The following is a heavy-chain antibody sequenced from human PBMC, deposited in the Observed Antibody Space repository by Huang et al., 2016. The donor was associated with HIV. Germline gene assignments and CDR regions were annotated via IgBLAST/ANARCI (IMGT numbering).Heavy chain of an antibody. CDR1: GGSFSGYY. D-gene: IGHD6-13*01. CDR2: INHSGST. CDR3: ASLAAATTSIDY. V-gene: IGHV4-34*01. J-gene: IGHJ4*02. Sequence: QVQLQQWGAGLLKPSETLSLTCAVYGGSFSGYYWSWIRQPPGKGLEWIGEINHSGSTHYNPSLKSRVTISVDTSKNQFSLKLSSVTAADTAVYYCASLAAATTSIDYWGQGTLVTVSS.